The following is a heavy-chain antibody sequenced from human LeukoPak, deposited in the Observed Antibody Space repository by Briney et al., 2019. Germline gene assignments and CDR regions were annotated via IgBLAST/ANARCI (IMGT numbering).Heavy chain of an antibody. CDR3: AKGKSKVSSGSLFDY. J-gene: IGHJ4*01. Sequence: PAGSLRLTCAASGCTFDDYAMHWIRQPPGKGLEWVSRISGDGGSTYYAASVKRRFTISEDNKNKSLYLQITSLTAEDAAFYYCAKGKSKVSSGSLFDYCGDGALGTVSS. CDR2: ISGDGGST. V-gene: IGHV3-43*02. CDR1: GCTFDDYA. D-gene: IGHD3-22*01.